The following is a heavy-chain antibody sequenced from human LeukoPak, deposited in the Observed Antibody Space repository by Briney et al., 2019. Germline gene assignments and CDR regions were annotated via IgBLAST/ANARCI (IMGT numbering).Heavy chain of an antibody. J-gene: IGHJ4*02. Sequence: SGGSLRLSCAASGFTFSDYYMSWIRQAPGAGLEWVSYISNSGVNTYYADSVKGRFTISRDNARNSLFLLMDNLRAEDTAVYYCARPNLGHDYWGQGTLVTVSS. D-gene: IGHD3-16*01. V-gene: IGHV3-11*01. CDR2: ISNSGVNT. CDR3: ARPNLGHDY. CDR1: GFTFSDYY.